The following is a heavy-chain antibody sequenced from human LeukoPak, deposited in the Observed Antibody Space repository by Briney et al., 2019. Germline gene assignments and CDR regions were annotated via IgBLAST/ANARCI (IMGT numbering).Heavy chain of an antibody. CDR3: ARGDILSNFWAFDI. D-gene: IGHD3-9*01. V-gene: IGHV4-59*01. J-gene: IGHJ3*02. Sequence: PSETLSLTCTVSGGSISSYYWSWIRQPPGKGLEWIGYIYYSGGTNYNPSLKSRVTISLDTSKNQFSLKLSSVTAADTAVYYCARGDILSNFWAFDIWGQGTMVTVSS. CDR2: IYYSGGT. CDR1: GGSISSYY.